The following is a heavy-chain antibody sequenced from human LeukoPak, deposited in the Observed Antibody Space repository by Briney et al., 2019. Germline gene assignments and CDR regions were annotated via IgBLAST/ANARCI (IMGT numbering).Heavy chain of an antibody. CDR1: GFTFSRYG. CDR3: AKPSGILLITNPQS. J-gene: IGHJ5*02. CDR2: ISYDGSNK. V-gene: IGHV3-30*18. Sequence: PGGSLRLSCAASGFTFSRYGMHWVRQAPGKGLERVAVISYDGSNKYYADSVKGRFTISRDNSKNTLYLQMNSLRAEDTAIYYCAKPSGILLITNPQSWGQGTLVTVSS. D-gene: IGHD1-26*01.